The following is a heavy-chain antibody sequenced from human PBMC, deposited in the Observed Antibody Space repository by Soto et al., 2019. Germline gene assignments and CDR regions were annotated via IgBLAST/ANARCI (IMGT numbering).Heavy chain of an antibody. CDR3: ARLVFRWFDP. J-gene: IGHJ5*02. CDR1: GGSISSSSYY. Sequence: PSETLSLTCTVSGGSISSSSYYWGWIRQPPGKGLEWIGSIYYSGSTHYNPSLKSRVTISVDTSKNQFSLKLGSVTAADTAVYYCARLVFRWFDPWGQGTLVTVSS. CDR2: IYYSGST. V-gene: IGHV4-39*01. D-gene: IGHD2-21*01.